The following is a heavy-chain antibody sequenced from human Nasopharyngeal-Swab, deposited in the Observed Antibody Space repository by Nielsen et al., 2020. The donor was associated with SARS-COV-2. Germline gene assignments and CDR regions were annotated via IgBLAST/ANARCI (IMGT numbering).Heavy chain of an antibody. J-gene: IGHJ4*02. Sequence: GESLKISCAASGFTFTTYWMSWVRQAPGKGLEWVAIIKQDGSEKYYMDSVKGRFTISRDNAKNTLYLQMNSLRGEDTAVYYCTRDIGGKYGYWGQGNLVTVSS. CDR1: GFTFTTYW. CDR2: IKQDGSEK. D-gene: IGHD4-23*01. CDR3: TRDIGGKYGY. V-gene: IGHV3-7*01.